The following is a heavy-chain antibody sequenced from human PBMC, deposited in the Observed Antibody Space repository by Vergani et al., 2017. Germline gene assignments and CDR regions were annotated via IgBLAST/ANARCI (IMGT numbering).Heavy chain of an antibody. D-gene: IGHD3-3*01. Sequence: EVQLVESGGGLVQPGGSLRLSCVASGFTVSSNYMSWVRQAPGKGLEWVSVIYAGGNTYYADSVKGRFTISRDNSKNTLYLQMNSLRAEETAVYYCARESAIFRQGYYYYGMDVWGQGTTVTVSS. CDR2: IYAGGNT. J-gene: IGHJ6*02. CDR1: GFTVSSNY. V-gene: IGHV3-66*02. CDR3: ARESAIFRQGYYYYGMDV.